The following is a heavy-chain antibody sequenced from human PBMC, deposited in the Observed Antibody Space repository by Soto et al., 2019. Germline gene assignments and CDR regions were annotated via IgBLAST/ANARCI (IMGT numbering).Heavy chain of an antibody. CDR2: IYYSGST. D-gene: IGHD2-15*01. J-gene: IGHJ3*02. CDR3: ASPPQCSGGSCYLSGGAFDI. CDR1: GGSISSSSYY. Sequence: SETLSLTCTVSGGSISSSSYYWGWIRQPPGKGLEWIGSIYYSGSTYYNPSLKSRVTISVDTSKKQFSLKLSSVTAADTAVYYCASPPQCSGGSCYLSGGAFDIWGQGTMVTVSS. V-gene: IGHV4-39*01.